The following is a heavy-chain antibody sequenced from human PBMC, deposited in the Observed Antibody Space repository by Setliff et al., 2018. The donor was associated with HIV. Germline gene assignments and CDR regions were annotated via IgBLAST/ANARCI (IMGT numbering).Heavy chain of an antibody. CDR3: ARGSCSGCYLSDY. D-gene: IGHD6-19*01. CDR2: INAGDDNT. J-gene: IGHJ4*02. V-gene: IGHV1-3*01. Sequence: ASVKVSCKAFGYTFSTNAIHWVRQAPGQRLEWMGYINAGDDNTRYSERFQGRVTITRDTSANTAYMELSSLRSEDTAVYYCARGSCSGCYLSDYWGLGTLVTVSS. CDR1: GYTFSTNA.